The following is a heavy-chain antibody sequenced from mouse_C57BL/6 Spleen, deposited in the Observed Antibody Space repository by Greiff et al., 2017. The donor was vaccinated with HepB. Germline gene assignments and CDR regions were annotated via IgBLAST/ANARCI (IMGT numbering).Heavy chain of an antibody. CDR2: ISDGGSYT. D-gene: IGHD1-1*01. CDR3: ARVFTTVVAIDY. CDR1: GFTFSSYA. V-gene: IGHV5-4*03. J-gene: IGHJ2*01. Sequence: EVKVVESGGGLVKPGGSLKLSCAASGFTFSSYAMSWVRQTPEKRLEWVATISDGGSYTYYPDNVKGRFTISRDNAKNNLYLQMSHLKSEDTAMYYCARVFTTVVAIDYWGQGTTLTVSS.